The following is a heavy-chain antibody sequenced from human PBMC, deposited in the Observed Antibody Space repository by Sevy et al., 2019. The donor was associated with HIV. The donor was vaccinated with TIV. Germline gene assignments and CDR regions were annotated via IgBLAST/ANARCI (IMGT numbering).Heavy chain of an antibody. CDR3: VRDHHLRGRHWFDS. CDR1: GGSLVSPTFY. J-gene: IGHJ5*01. D-gene: IGHD3-16*01. V-gene: IGHV4-39*02. CDR2: MHYGGNT. Sequence: SETLSRTCTASGGSLVSPTFYWGWVRQPPGERLEWIAAMHYGGNTYYNPSLKDRLAMSIDTSKNQFSLNLTSVTAADAAVYHCVRDHHLRGRHWFDSWGQGALVTVSS.